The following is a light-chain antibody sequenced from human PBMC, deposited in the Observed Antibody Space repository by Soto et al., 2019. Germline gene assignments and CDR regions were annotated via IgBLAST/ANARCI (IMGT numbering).Light chain of an antibody. V-gene: IGLV2-14*02. CDR1: SSDVGNYNL. Sequence: QSALTQPASVSGSPGQSITISCTGTSSDVGNYNLVSWYQQHPGKAPKLVIFEGSKRPSGVSDRFSGSNSGRTASLTIRRVEVGDEADYYCQVWDNSADHRGVVFGGGTKLTVL. CDR2: EGS. CDR3: QVWDNSADHRGVV. J-gene: IGLJ2*01.